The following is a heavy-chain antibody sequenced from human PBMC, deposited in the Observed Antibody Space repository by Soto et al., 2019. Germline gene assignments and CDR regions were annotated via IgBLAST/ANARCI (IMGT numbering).Heavy chain of an antibody. CDR3: ASYRGALYFES. Sequence: PSETLSLTCTVSGGSISSYYWSWIRQPAGKGLEWIGRIYTSGSTNYNPSLKSRVTMSVDTSKSQFSLKLTSVTVADTAVYYCASYRGALYFESWGPGILVTVSS. V-gene: IGHV4-4*07. D-gene: IGHD3-16*01. CDR2: IYTSGST. J-gene: IGHJ4*02. CDR1: GGSISSYY.